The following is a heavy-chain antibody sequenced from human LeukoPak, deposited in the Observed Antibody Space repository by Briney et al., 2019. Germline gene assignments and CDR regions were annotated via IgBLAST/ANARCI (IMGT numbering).Heavy chain of an antibody. CDR1: GGSFSGYY. V-gene: IGHV4-34*01. D-gene: IGHD2-2*01. CDR3: ARGVVVVPAASNFDY. J-gene: IGHJ4*02. Sequence: PSETLSLTCAVYGGSFSGYYWTWIRHTPEKGLEWIGEMNPSGSTNYNPSLKSRVTISVDTSKNQFSLKLSSVTAADTAVYYCARGVVVVPAASNFDYWGQGTLDTVSS. CDR2: MNPSGST.